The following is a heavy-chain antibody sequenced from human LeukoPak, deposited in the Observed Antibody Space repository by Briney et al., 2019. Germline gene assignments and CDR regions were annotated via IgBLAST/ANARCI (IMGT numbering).Heavy chain of an antibody. Sequence: GGSLRLSCAASGFTFSNYNMNWVRQASGKGLEWVAVISYDGSNKYYADSVKGRFTISRDNSKNTLYLQMNSLRAEDTAVYYCAKDRGEFWHYDTPYFDYWGQGTLVTVSS. V-gene: IGHV3-30*18. J-gene: IGHJ4*02. CDR1: GFTFSNYN. CDR2: ISYDGSNK. CDR3: AKDRGEFWHYDTPYFDY. D-gene: IGHD3-16*01.